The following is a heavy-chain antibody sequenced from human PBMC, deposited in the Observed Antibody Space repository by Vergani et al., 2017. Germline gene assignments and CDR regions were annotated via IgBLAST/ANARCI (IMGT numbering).Heavy chain of an antibody. D-gene: IGHD4-23*01. J-gene: IGHJ4*02. CDR3: ARGLAVATFDY. V-gene: IGHV4-34*01. CDR2: INHSGST. CDR1: GGSFSGYY. Sequence: QLQLQESGSGLVKPSETLSLTCAVYGGSFSGYYWSWIRQPPGKGLEWIGEINHSGSTNYNPSLKSRVTISVDTSKNQFSLKLSSVTAADTAVYYCARGLAVATFDYWGQGTLVTVSS.